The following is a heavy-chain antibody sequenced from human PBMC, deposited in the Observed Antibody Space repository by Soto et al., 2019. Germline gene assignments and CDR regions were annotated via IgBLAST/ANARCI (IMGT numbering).Heavy chain of an antibody. J-gene: IGHJ4*02. V-gene: IGHV3-15*07. CDR1: GFTFSNAW. Sequence: GGSLRLSCAASGFTFSNAWMNWVRQAPGKGLEWVGRIKSKTDGGTTDYAAPVKGRFTISRDDSKNTLYLQMNSLKTEDTAVYYCTGAPYYYDSSGSGYWGQGTLVTVSS. CDR2: IKSKTDGGTT. D-gene: IGHD3-22*01. CDR3: TGAPYYYDSSGSGY.